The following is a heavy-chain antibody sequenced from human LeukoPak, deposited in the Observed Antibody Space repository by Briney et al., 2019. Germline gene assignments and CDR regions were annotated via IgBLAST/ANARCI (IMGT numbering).Heavy chain of an antibody. Sequence: GGSLRLSCAASGFTFSSYAMSWVRQAPGKGLEWVTAISGSGGSTYYADSVKGRFTISRDNSKNTLYLQMNSLRAEDTAVYYCAKLSSSWHRGYFQHWGQGTLVTVSS. CDR2: ISGSGGST. CDR3: AKLSSSWHRGYFQH. D-gene: IGHD6-13*01. V-gene: IGHV3-23*01. J-gene: IGHJ1*01. CDR1: GFTFSSYA.